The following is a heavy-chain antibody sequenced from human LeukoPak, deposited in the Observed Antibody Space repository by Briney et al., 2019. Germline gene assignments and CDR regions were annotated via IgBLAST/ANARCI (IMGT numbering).Heavy chain of an antibody. J-gene: IGHJ4*02. D-gene: IGHD1-26*01. CDR2: ISSSSSTI. V-gene: IGHV3-48*04. Sequence: GGSLRLSCAASGFTFSSYSMNWVRQAPGKGLEWVSYISSSSSTIYYADSVKGRFTISRDNAKNSLYLQMNSLRAEDTAVYHCARDIGGFDYWGQGTLVTVPS. CDR3: ARDIGGFDY. CDR1: GFTFSSYS.